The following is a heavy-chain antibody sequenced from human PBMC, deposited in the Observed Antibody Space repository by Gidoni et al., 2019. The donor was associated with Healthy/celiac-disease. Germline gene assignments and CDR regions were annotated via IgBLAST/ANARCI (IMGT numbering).Heavy chain of an antibody. Sequence: EVQLVESGGGLVQPGGSLRLSCAASGFTFSSYWMSWVRQAPGKGLEWVANIKQDGSEKYYVDSVKGRFTISRDNAKNSLYLQMNSLRAEDTAVYYCARDKIPFALQWLGIDYYGMDVWGQGTTVTVSS. D-gene: IGHD6-19*01. CDR1: GFTFSSYW. CDR3: ARDKIPFALQWLGIDYYGMDV. J-gene: IGHJ6*02. CDR2: IKQDGSEK. V-gene: IGHV3-7*01.